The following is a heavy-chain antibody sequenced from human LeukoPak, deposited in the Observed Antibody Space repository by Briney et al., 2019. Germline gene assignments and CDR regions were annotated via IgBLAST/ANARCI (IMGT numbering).Heavy chain of an antibody. CDR3: ARDQDFYGSGSSYKMGAFDI. D-gene: IGHD3-10*01. CDR1: GGTFNNYA. CDR2: VIPLFRTS. J-gene: IGHJ3*02. Sequence: SVKVSCKASGGTFNNYAISWVRQAPGQGLEWMGGVIPLFRTSNYAQKFQGRVSITVDESTSTAYMELTSLTSEDTAVYYCARDQDFYGSGSSYKMGAFDIWGQGTLVTVSS. V-gene: IGHV1-69*01.